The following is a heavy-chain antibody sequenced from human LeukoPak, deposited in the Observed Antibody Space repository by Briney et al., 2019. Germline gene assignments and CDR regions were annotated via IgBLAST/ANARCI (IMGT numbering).Heavy chain of an antibody. CDR3: ARDPPWNSGLDC. V-gene: IGHV3-33*01. J-gene: IGHJ4*02. CDR2: IWYDGSNK. Sequence: PGGSLRLSCAASGFTFSSYGMHWVRQAPGKGLEWVAVIWYDGSNKYYADSVKGRFTIPRDNSKNTLYLQMNSLRAEDTAVYYCARDPPWNSGLDCWGQGTLVTVSS. D-gene: IGHD1-1*01. CDR1: GFTFSSYG.